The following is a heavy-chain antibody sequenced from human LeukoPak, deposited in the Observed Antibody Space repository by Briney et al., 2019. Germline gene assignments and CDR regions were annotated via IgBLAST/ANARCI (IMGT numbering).Heavy chain of an antibody. Sequence: GGSLRLSCAASGFTFSSYSMNWVRQAPGKGLEWVSSISSSSSYIYYADSVKGRFTISRDNAKNSRYLQMNTLKAEDTALYYCARDPWGYNGFWGQGTLVTVSS. V-gene: IGHV3-21*01. CDR1: GFTFSSYS. CDR2: ISSSSSYI. D-gene: IGHD5-12*01. CDR3: ARDPWGYNGF. J-gene: IGHJ4*02.